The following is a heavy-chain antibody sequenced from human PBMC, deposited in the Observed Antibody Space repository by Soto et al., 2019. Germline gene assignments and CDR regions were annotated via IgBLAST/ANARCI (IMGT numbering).Heavy chain of an antibody. CDR2: INSDGSTT. D-gene: IGHD3-10*01. CDR1: GFTFSSYW. CDR3: ASTISMVRVHGMDV. V-gene: IGHV3-74*01. J-gene: IGHJ6*02. Sequence: EVQLVESGGGLVQPGGSLRLSCAASGFTFSSYWMHWVRQAPGKGLVWVSRINSDGSTTSHADSVKGRFTISRDNAKNTLYLQMNSLRAEDTAVYYCASTISMVRVHGMDVWGQGTTVTVSS.